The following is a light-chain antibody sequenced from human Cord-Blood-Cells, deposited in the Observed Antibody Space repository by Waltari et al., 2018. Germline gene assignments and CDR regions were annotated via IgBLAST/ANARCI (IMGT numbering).Light chain of an antibody. J-gene: IGLJ1*01. V-gene: IGLV3-19*01. CDR3: NSRDSSGNHYV. Sequence: SSELTQDPAVSVALGQTARITFHGDSLRSSYATWYQQKPGQAPVLVIYGKNNRPSGIPDRFSGSSSGNTASLTITGAQAEDEADYYCNSRDSSGNHYVFGTGTKVTVL. CDR2: GKN. CDR1: SLRSSY.